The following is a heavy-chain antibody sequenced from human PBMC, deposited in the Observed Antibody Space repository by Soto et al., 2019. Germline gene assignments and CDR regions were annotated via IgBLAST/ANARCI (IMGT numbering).Heavy chain of an antibody. J-gene: IGHJ4*02. Sequence: SVPMSDTCGVAGDSRRSGSYWRWIRQPPGKGPEWIASIYHGGSTNYNPSLKSRVTISVETSKNQFSLKLSSVTAADTAVYYCAREGGNSDPVYFDYWGQGTLVTVSS. D-gene: IGHD2-21*02. CDR2: IYHGGST. CDR1: GDSRRSGSY. V-gene: IGHV4-38-2*02. CDR3: AREGGNSDPVYFDY.